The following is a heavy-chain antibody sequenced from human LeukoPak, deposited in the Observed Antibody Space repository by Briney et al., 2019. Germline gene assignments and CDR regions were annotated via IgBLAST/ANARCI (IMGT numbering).Heavy chain of an antibody. J-gene: IGHJ4*02. V-gene: IGHV3-23*01. D-gene: IGHD6-6*01. CDR1: GFTFSSYW. CDR3: AKRKYSRSSEDYFDY. Sequence: GGSLRLSCAASGFTFSSYWMHWVRQAPGKGLEWVSSISDSGGSTYYADSVKGRFTISRDNSKNTLYLQMNSLRAEDTAVYYCAKRKYSRSSEDYFDYWGQGTLVTVSS. CDR2: ISDSGGST.